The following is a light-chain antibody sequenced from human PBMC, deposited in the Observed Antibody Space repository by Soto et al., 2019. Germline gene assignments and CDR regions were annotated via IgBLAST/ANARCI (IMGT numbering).Light chain of an antibody. Sequence: QPVLTQPPSVSGAPGQRVTISCTGSMSNIGAGYDVHWYQQLPGTAPKLLISANNNRPSGVPDRFSGSKSGTSASLAITGLQADDEADYYCQSYGSSGVVFGGGTQLTVL. CDR2: ANN. CDR1: MSNIGAGYD. V-gene: IGLV1-40*01. J-gene: IGLJ2*01. CDR3: QSYGSSGVV.